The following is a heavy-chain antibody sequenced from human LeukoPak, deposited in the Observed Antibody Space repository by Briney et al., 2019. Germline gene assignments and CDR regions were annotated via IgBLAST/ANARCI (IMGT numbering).Heavy chain of an antibody. J-gene: IGHJ4*02. V-gene: IGHV3-30-3*01. D-gene: IGHD1-1*01. CDR2: ISDDGNRK. Sequence: GGSLRLSCAASGFTFSNYYMHWGRQAPGKGLEWVAVISDDGNRKYYTDSVQGRFTISRDNSKNTLYLQMNSLRAEDTAVYFCVRDLSGYWTFDYWGQGTLVTVSS. CDR3: VRDLSGYWTFDY. CDR1: GFTFSNYY.